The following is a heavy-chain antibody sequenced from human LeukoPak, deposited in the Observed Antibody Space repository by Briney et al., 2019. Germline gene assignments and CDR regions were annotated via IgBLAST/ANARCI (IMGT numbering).Heavy chain of an antibody. Sequence: GGSLRLSCAASGLTLSNYWMSWVRQAPGKGLEWVANIKQDGSEKYYVDSVKGRFTVSRDNAKNSLYLQMNSLRAEDTAVYYCARLPRGNCFAPWGQGTLVTVSS. D-gene: IGHD2-15*01. V-gene: IGHV3-7*01. CDR2: IKQDGSEK. CDR3: ARLPRGNCFAP. CDR1: GLTLSNYW. J-gene: IGHJ5*02.